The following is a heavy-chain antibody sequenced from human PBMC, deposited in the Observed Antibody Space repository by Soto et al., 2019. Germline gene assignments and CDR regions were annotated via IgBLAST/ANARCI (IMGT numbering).Heavy chain of an antibody. CDR3: ARYGAAVDY. CDR1: GFTFSSYG. V-gene: IGHV3-33*01. D-gene: IGHD2-15*01. Sequence: QVQLVESGGGVVQPGRSLSLSCAASGFTFSSYGMHWVRQAPGKGLEWVAVIWYDGSNKYYADSVKGRFTISRDNSKNTLSLQMNSLRAEDTAVYYCARYGAAVDYWGQGTLVTVSA. CDR2: IWYDGSNK. J-gene: IGHJ4*02.